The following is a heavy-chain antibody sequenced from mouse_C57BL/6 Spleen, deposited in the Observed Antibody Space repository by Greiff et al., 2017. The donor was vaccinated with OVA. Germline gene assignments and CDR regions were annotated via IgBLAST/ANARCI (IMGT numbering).Heavy chain of an antibody. CDR3: ARVDYGAMDY. CDR2: IYPGDGDT. J-gene: IGHJ4*01. CDR1: GYAFSSYW. V-gene: IGHV1-80*01. D-gene: IGHD1-1*01. Sequence: QVQLKESGAELVKPGASVKISCKASGYAFSSYWMNWVKQRPGKGLEWIGQIYPGDGDTNYNGKFKGKATLTADKSSSTAYMQLSSLTSEDSAVYFCARVDYGAMDYWGQGTSVTVSS.